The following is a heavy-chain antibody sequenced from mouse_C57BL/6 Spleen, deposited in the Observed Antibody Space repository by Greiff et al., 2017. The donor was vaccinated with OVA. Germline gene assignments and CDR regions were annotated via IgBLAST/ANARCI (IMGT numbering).Heavy chain of an antibody. CDR1: GYSFTGYY. CDR2: INPSTGGT. D-gene: IGHD3-2*02. CDR3: APLDSSGYAAY. Sequence: EVKLMESGPELVKPGASVKISCKASGYSFTGYYMNWVKQSPEKSLEWIGEINPSTGGTTYNQKFKAKATLTVDKSSSTAYMQLKSLTSEDSAVYYCAPLDSSGYAAYWGQGTLVTVSA. V-gene: IGHV1-42*01. J-gene: IGHJ3*01.